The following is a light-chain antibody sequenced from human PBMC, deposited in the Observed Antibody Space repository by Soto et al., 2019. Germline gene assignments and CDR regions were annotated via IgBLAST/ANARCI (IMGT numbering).Light chain of an antibody. CDR1: QSISSW. CDR2: DAS. J-gene: IGKJ2*01. CDR3: QQYNSYPHT. Sequence: DIQMTQSPSTLSASVGDRVTITCRASQSISSWLAWYQQKPGKAPKLLIYDASTLESGVPSRFSGSGSGTAFPLTISSLQPDDFATYYCQQYNSYPHTFGQGTKLEIK. V-gene: IGKV1-5*01.